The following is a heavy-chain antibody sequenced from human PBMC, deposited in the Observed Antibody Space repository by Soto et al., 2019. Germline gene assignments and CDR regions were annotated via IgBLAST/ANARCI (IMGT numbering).Heavy chain of an antibody. CDR1: GGSISSSSYY. D-gene: IGHD6-19*01. CDR3: ATSDRAMVSVAGMGLGFDY. CDR2: IYYSGST. J-gene: IGHJ4*02. Sequence: PSETLSLTCTVSGGSISSSSYYWGWIRQPPGKGLEWIGSIYYSGSTYHNPSLKSRVTISVDTSKNQFSLKLSSVTAADTAVYYCATSDRAMVSVAGMGLGFDYWGQGTLVTVSS. V-gene: IGHV4-39*01.